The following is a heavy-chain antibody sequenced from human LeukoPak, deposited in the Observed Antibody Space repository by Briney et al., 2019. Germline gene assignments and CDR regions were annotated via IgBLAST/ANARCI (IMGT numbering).Heavy chain of an antibody. CDR3: AKYGIVLPPGSHRPHGFDF. J-gene: IGHJ5*01. V-gene: IGHV3-23*01. CDR2: IVGRDGDT. Sequence: PGGSLSFSCAASGFTFSNFGITWLRQAPGKGLEWVSTIVGRDGDTYYTDSVKGRFTISRDISKNTVYLQMNSLRGDDTAVYYCAKYGIVLPPGSHRPHGFDFWGQGSLVTVTS. CDR1: GFTFSNFG. D-gene: IGHD2-8*01.